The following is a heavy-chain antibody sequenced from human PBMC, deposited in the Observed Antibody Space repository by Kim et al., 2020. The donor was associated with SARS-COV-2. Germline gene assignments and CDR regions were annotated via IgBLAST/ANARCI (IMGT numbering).Heavy chain of an antibody. CDR2: IKQDGSKK. V-gene: IGHV3-7*03. J-gene: IGHJ4*02. CDR3: ARDGVAASLYFDS. D-gene: IGHD6-6*01. CDR1: GFTFSAYG. Sequence: GGSLRLSCAVSGFTFSAYGMNWVRQSPGKGLEWVASIKQDGSKKSYVDSVKGRFTISRDNAENSLYLQMNSLRAEDTAVYYCARDGVAASLYFDSWGQGSLAIVS.